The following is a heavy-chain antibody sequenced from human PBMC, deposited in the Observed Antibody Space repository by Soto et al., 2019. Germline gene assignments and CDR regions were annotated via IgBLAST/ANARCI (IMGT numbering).Heavy chain of an antibody. CDR1: GGTFSSYA. CDR3: AKDLARSGWPQDHWFDP. Sequence: ASVKVSCKASGGTFSSYAISWVRQAPGQGLEWMGGIIPIFGTANYAQKFQGRVTITADESTSTAYMELSSLRSEDTAVYYCAKDLARSGWPQDHWFDPWGQGTLVTVSS. CDR2: IIPIFGTA. D-gene: IGHD6-19*01. V-gene: IGHV1-69*13. J-gene: IGHJ5*02.